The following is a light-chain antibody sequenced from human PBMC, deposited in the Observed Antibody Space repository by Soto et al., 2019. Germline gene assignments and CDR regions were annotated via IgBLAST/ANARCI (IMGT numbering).Light chain of an antibody. CDR1: QNIRNN. V-gene: IGKV3-15*01. J-gene: IGKJ1*01. CDR2: GVS. CDR3: QEYNNWPPMT. Sequence: TQSPATLSFSPGEGATLSCRASQNIRNNLAWYQQKPGQAPRLLLYGVSTRAAGIPARFSGSGSATEFSLTISSLQSEDFAVYYCQEYNNWPPMTFGQGTKVDIK.